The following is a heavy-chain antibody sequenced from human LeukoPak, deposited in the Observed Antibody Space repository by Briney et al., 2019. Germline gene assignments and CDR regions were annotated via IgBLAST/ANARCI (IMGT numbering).Heavy chain of an antibody. Sequence: ASVKVSCKASGYTFTGYYMHWVRQAPGQGLEWMGWINPNSGGTNYAQKFQGRVTMTRDTSISTVYIELSRLRSDDTAVYYCARVSYYDSSDTMGYWGQGTLVTVSS. CDR3: ARVSYYDSSDTMGY. CDR1: GYTFTGYY. V-gene: IGHV1-2*02. D-gene: IGHD3-22*01. J-gene: IGHJ4*02. CDR2: INPNSGGT.